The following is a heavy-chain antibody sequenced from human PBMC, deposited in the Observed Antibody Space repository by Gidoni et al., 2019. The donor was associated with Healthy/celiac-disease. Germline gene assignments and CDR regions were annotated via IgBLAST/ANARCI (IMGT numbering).Heavy chain of an antibody. J-gene: IGHJ6*03. CDR1: GFTFSDSA. CDR2: IRSKANSYAT. V-gene: IGHV3-73*02. CDR3: TRLTWGYSSSSDYYYYMDV. Sequence: EVQLVESGGGLVQPGGSLKLSCAASGFTFSDSAIHWVRQASGKGLGWVGRIRSKANSYATAYAASVKGRFTISRDDSKNTAYLQMNSLKTEDTAVYYCTRLTWGYSSSSDYYYYMDVWGKGTTVTVSS. D-gene: IGHD6-6*01.